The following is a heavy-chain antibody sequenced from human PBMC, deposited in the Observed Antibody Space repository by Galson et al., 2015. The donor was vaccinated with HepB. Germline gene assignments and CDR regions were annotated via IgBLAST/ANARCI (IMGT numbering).Heavy chain of an antibody. CDR1: GFTFSNTW. D-gene: IGHD6-13*01. V-gene: IGHV3-7*03. CDR2: IKQDGSEK. CDR3: ARGDGSIWYSY. J-gene: IGHJ4*02. Sequence: SLRLSCAASGFTFSNTWMSWVRQAPGKGLEWVAAIKQDGSEKYYVDSVKGRFTISRDNAKNSLDLQMNSLRADDTAVYYCARGDGSIWYSYWGQGILVTVSS.